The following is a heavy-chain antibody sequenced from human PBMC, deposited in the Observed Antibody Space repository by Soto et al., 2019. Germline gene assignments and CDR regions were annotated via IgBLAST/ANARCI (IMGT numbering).Heavy chain of an antibody. CDR1: GYTFTSYD. D-gene: IGHD4-17*01. Sequence: ASVKVSCKASGYTFTSYDINWVRQATGQGLGWMGWMNPNSGNTGYAQKFQGRVTMTRNTSISTAYMELSSLRSEDTAVYFCARGIKYGAYSRWFDPWGQGTLVTVSS. V-gene: IGHV1-8*01. CDR3: ARGIKYGAYSRWFDP. J-gene: IGHJ5*02. CDR2: MNPNSGNT.